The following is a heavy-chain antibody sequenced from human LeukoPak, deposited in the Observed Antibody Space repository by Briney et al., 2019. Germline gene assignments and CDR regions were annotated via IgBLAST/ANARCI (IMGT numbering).Heavy chain of an antibody. J-gene: IGHJ5*02. D-gene: IGHD3-3*01. V-gene: IGHV4-39*07. CDR1: GGSISSSSYY. CDR3: ARDAPTYDFWSGYFIWFDP. Sequence: SETPSLTCTVSGGSISSSSYYWGWIRQPPGKGLEWIGSIDYSGSTYYNPSLKSRFTISVDTSKNQFSLKLSSVTAADTAVYYCARDAPTYDFWSGYFIWFDPWGQGTLVTVSS. CDR2: IDYSGST.